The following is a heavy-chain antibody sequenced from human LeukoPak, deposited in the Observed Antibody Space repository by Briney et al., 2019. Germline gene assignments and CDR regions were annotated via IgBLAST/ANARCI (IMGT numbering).Heavy chain of an antibody. CDR1: GVSISSSSCY. CDR3: ARDREKVDFDY. CDR2: MYHSGST. D-gene: IGHD1-26*01. J-gene: IGHJ4*02. V-gene: IGHV4-39*02. Sequence: PSETLSLTCTVSGVSISSSSCYWGWIRQPPGKGLEWIGSMYHSGSTYYNPSLKSRVIMSIDTSKNQFSLNLTSVTAADTAVYYCARDREKVDFDYWGQGTLVTVSS.